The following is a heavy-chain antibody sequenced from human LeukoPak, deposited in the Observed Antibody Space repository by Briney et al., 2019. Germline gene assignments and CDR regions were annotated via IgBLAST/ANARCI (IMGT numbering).Heavy chain of an antibody. CDR3: ARGHDYYGSGRQSWFDP. J-gene: IGHJ5*02. Sequence: PSETLSLTCTVSGGSISDYYWTWIRQPPEKGLEWIGYIHSIGGTNYNPSLKSRVTISVDTSKNQFALKLRSVTAADTAFYYCARGHDYYGSGRQSWFDPWGQGTLVTVSS. CDR2: IHSIGGT. V-gene: IGHV4-59*01. CDR1: GGSISDYY. D-gene: IGHD3-10*01.